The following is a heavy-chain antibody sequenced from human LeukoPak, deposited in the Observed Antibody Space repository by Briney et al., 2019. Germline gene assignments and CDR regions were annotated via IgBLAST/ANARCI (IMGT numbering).Heavy chain of an antibody. CDR1: GFTFSNYA. V-gene: IGHV3-23*01. D-gene: IGHD6-13*01. J-gene: IGHJ4*02. CDR2: ISSDGAA. CDR3: AKEIAAIGLPAVDY. Sequence: PGGSLRLSCAASGFTFSNYAMSWVRQAPGKGLEWVSGISSDGAAFYPDSVKGRFTISRDNSKNTLYLQMNSLGVADTAIYYCAKEIAAIGLPAVDYWGQGTLVTVSS.